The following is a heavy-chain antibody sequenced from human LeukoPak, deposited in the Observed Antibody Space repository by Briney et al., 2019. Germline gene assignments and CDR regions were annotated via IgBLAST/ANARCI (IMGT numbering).Heavy chain of an antibody. CDR2: ISYSGTT. CDR1: GGSISTYY. J-gene: IGHJ3*02. D-gene: IGHD6-19*01. CDR3: ARPAVAGNADAFDI. Sequence: SETLSLTCTVSGGSISTYYWTWIRQPPGKGVEWIGHISYSGTTDYNPSLKSRVTISLDTSKNQFSLKLTSVTAADTAVYYCARPAVAGNADAFDIWGQGTLVTVSS. V-gene: IGHV4-59*08.